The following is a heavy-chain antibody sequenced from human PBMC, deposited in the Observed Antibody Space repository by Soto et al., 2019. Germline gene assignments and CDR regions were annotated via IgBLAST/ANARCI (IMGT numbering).Heavy chain of an antibody. D-gene: IGHD3-9*01. J-gene: IGHJ4*02. Sequence: QVHLVESGGGVVQPGRSLRLSCAASGFTFDRYGMHWVRQAPGKGLDWVAVIWFDGERKYYADSVKGRFTISRDNSRKTLNLQMNSLRDEDTAVYYCSRGDFRVRHYDISTGYYIVDYWGLGSLVTVSS. CDR2: IWFDGERK. V-gene: IGHV3-33*01. CDR3: SRGDFRVRHYDISTGYYIVDY. CDR1: GFTFDRYG.